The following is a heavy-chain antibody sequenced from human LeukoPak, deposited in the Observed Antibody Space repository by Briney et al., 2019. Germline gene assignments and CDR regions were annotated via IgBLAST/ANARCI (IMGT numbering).Heavy chain of an antibody. CDR3: ARGNSGYSYMDV. CDR2: IIPIFGTA. Sequence: VASVKVSCKASGGTFSSYAISWVRQAPGQGLEWMGGIIPIFGTANYAQKFQGRVTITADESTSTAYMELSSLRSEDTAVYYCARGNSGYSYMDVWGKGTTVTVSS. D-gene: IGHD1-26*01. J-gene: IGHJ6*03. CDR1: GGTFSSYA. V-gene: IGHV1-69*13.